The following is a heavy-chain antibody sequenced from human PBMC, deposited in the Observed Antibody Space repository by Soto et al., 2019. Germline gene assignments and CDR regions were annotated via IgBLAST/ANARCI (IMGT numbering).Heavy chain of an antibody. D-gene: IGHD4-17*01. CDR3: AIADYGDDDY. CDR1: GYTFATST. J-gene: IGHJ4*02. Sequence: ASVKVSCKASGYTFATSTMSWLRQAPGQGPEWMGWIKAYSGNTNYAQKLQGRLTMTTDTSTSTAYMELRSLTTDDTAIYYCAIADYGDDDYWGQGTLVTVSS. V-gene: IGHV1-18*01. CDR2: IKAYSGNT.